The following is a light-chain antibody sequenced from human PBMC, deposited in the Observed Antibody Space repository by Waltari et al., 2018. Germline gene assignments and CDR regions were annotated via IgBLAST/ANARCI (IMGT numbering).Light chain of an antibody. J-gene: IGLJ2*01. CDR2: DNE. V-gene: IGLV1-51*01. Sequence: QSVLTQPPSMSAPPGQNVTISCSGSSSNIGNNYVSWYQQVPEAAPKLLMYDNEHRPSGIPDRCAGSKADTSATLGITGLQSGDEADYYCATWDNSLTAVIFGGGTRLTVL. CDR1: SSNIGNNY. CDR3: ATWDNSLTAVI.